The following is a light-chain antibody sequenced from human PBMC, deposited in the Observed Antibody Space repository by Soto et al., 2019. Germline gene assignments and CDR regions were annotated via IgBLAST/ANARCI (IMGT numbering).Light chain of an antibody. CDR2: AAS. V-gene: IGKV1-9*01. J-gene: IGKJ2*01. CDR3: QQFNTSPYT. Sequence: DIQLTQSPSFLSASVGDRVTITCRASQGISSSLAWYQQKPGKAPILLIYAASTLQSGVPSRFSGSGSGTAFTLTIGSLEPEDFATYYCQQFNTSPYTFGQGTELEIK. CDR1: QGISSS.